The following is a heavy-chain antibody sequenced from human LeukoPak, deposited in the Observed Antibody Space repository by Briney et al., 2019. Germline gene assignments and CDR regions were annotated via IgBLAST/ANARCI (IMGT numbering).Heavy chain of an antibody. V-gene: IGHV1-18*01. Sequence: ASVKVSCKPSDHTFSIYPVSWVRQAPGQGLEWMGWISASNGNTNYAQKFQDRVTIRTDTSTNTVYMELRSLRSDDTAVYYCARDLHAQGFGELFDYWGQGTLVTVSS. CDR1: DHTFSIYP. J-gene: IGHJ4*02. CDR3: ARDLHAQGFGELFDY. D-gene: IGHD3-10*01. CDR2: ISASNGNT.